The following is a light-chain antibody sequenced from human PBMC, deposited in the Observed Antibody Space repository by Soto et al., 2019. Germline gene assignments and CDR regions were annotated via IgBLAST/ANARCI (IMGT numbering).Light chain of an antibody. J-gene: IGLJ1*01. CDR3: CSYAGSKTYV. CDR1: SSDVGSYNL. Sequence: QSALTQPASVSGSPGQSITISCTGTSSDVGSYNLVSWYQQHPGKAPKLIISEGSERPSGVSNRFSGSKSGNTASLTISGLQAEDEADYYCCSYAGSKTYVFGTGTKVTVL. CDR2: EGS. V-gene: IGLV2-23*01.